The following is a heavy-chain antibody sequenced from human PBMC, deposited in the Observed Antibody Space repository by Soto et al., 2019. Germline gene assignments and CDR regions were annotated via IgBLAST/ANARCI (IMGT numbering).Heavy chain of an antibody. Sequence: SETLSLTCAVYGGSFSGYYWSWIRQPPGKGLAWIGEINHSGSTNYNPSLKSRVTISVDTSKNQFSLKLSSVTAADTAVYYCARALYDYVWGSYRRPFGWFDPWGQGTLVTVSS. V-gene: IGHV4-34*01. CDR1: GGSFSGYY. D-gene: IGHD3-16*02. CDR2: INHSGST. J-gene: IGHJ5*02. CDR3: ARALYDYVWGSYRRPFGWFDP.